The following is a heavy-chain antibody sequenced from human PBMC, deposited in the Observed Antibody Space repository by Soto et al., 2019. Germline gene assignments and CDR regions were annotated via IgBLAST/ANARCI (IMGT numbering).Heavy chain of an antibody. CDR1: GYSFSSFW. Sequence: GESLKISCKGSGYSFSSFWIVWVRQMSGKGLEWMGSIYPGDSDTRYSPSFQGQVTISADKSISTAYLQWNSLEASDTAMYFCARHKGYCSSTSCYGLDVWGQGAPVTVSS. D-gene: IGHD2-2*01. J-gene: IGHJ6*02. CDR3: ARHKGYCSSTSCYGLDV. CDR2: IYPGDSDT. V-gene: IGHV5-51*01.